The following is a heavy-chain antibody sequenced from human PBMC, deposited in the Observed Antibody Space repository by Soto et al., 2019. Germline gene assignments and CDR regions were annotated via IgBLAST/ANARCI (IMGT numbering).Heavy chain of an antibody. D-gene: IGHD3-3*01. V-gene: IGHV3-53*01. J-gene: IGHJ6*02. CDR3: ARISYDYYYFYGMDV. Sequence: EVQLVESGGGLFQPGGSLRLSCAASGFTVTSNHLSWVRQAPGKGLEWVSLIYSGSTTYYADSVRGRFTISRDNANNTLFLYMSSLRVEDTAVYYCARISYDYYYFYGMDVWGQGTTVTV. CDR2: IYSGSTT. CDR1: GFTVTSNH.